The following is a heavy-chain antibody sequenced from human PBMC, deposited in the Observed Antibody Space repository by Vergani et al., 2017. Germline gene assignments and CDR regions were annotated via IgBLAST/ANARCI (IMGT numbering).Heavy chain of an antibody. CDR1: GGSISSSNW. Sequence: QVQLQESGPGLVKPSGTLSLTCAVSGGSISSSNWWSWVRQPPGKGLEWIGEIYHSGSTNYNPSLKSRVSISVDKSKNQFSLKLSSVTAADTAVYYCARAAITFGGVIVKGIDYWGQGTLVTVSS. CDR3: ARAAITFGGVIVKGIDY. CDR2: IYHSGST. J-gene: IGHJ4*02. V-gene: IGHV4-4*02. D-gene: IGHD3-16*02.